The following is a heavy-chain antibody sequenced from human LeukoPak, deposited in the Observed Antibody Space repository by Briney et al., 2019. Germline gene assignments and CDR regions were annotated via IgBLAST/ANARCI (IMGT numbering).Heavy chain of an antibody. Sequence: SETLSLTCAVYGGSFSGYYRSWIRQPPGKGLEWIGEINHSGSTNYNPSLKSRVTISVDTSKNQFSLKLSSVTAADTAVYYCARGPIFWSGYPYYYYGMDVWGQGTTVTVSS. CDR1: GGSFSGYY. CDR3: ARGPIFWSGYPYYYYGMDV. D-gene: IGHD3-3*01. J-gene: IGHJ6*02. CDR2: INHSGST. V-gene: IGHV4-34*01.